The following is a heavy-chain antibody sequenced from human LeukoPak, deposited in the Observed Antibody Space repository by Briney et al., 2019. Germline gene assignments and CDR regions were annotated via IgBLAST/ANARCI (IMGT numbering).Heavy chain of an antibody. V-gene: IGHV3-23*01. CDR3: AKAPSGTYFYGMDV. D-gene: IGHD1-26*01. CDR1: GFTFSSYA. J-gene: IGHJ6*02. CDR2: ISGSGGTT. Sequence: GGSLRLSCAASGFTFSSYAMSCVRQAPGKGLEWVSVISGSGGTTNHADSVKGRFTISRDNPKNTLHLQMNSLRAEDTAIYYCAKAPSGTYFYGMDVWGQGTTVTVSS.